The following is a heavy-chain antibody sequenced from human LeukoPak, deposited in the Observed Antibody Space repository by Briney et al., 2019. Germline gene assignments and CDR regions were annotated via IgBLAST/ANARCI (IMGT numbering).Heavy chain of an antibody. D-gene: IGHD5-24*01. CDR1: GITFSNAW. Sequence: GGSLRLSCAASGITFSNAWMSWVRQAPGKGLEWVGRIKSKTDGGTTNYAAPVKGRFTVSRDETRNELYWQMNSLQIEDTAVYYCSDGGYWGQGTLVTVSS. CDR2: IKSKTDGGTT. CDR3: SDGGY. J-gene: IGHJ4*02. V-gene: IGHV3-15*01.